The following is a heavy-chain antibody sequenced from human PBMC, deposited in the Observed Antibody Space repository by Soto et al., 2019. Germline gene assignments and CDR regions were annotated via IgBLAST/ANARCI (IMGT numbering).Heavy chain of an antibody. CDR3: AKDTFDVPPGFDY. J-gene: IGHJ4*02. V-gene: IGHV3-23*01. Sequence: EVQLLGSGGGLVHPGGSLRLSCAASGFAFRNYGMSWVRQAPGKGLKWVSTISGSGGSTYYADSVKGRFTISRDNSKNTRYLQMNSLRAEDTAIYYCAKDTFDVPPGFDYWGQGTLVTVSS. D-gene: IGHD3-9*01. CDR1: GFAFRNYG. CDR2: ISGSGGST.